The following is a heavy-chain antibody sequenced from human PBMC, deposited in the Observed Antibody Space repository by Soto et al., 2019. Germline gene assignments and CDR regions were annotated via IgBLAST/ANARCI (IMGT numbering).Heavy chain of an antibody. Sequence: EVQLVESGGGLVQPGGSLRLSCAASGFTFSDYYMDWVRQAPGKGLEWVGRSRNKITSYTTEYAASVKGRSTISRDNSKNSHYLQMNSLKTDDTTGYYCARWIIMLRGLNIKEACDIWGQGTLVTVSS. CDR3: ARWIIMLRGLNIKEACDI. CDR1: GFTFSDYY. V-gene: IGHV3-72*01. CDR2: SRNKITSYTT. D-gene: IGHD3-10*01. J-gene: IGHJ3*02.